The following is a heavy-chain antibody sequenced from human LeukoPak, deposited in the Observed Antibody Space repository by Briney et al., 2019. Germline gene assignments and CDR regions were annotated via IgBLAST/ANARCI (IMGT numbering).Heavy chain of an antibody. CDR1: GGSISSSSYY. D-gene: IGHD6-13*01. J-gene: IGHJ5*02. CDR2: IYYSGST. Sequence: SETLSLTCTVSGGSISSSSYYWGWIRQPPGKGLEWIGSIYYSGSTNYNPSLQSRVTISVVTSKNQFSLKLSSVTAADTAVYFWARVGQQLEENGSPPWGRGPL. CDR3: ARVGQQLEENGSPP. V-gene: IGHV4-39*07.